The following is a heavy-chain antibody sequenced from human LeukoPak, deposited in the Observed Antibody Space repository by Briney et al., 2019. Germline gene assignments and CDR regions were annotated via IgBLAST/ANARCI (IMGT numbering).Heavy chain of an antibody. D-gene: IGHD5-24*01. J-gene: IGHJ4*02. Sequence: PGGSLRLSCAASGSTFSSYGMHWVRQAPGKGLEWVAVISYDGSNKYYADSVKGRFTISRDNSKNTLYLQMNSLRAEDTAVYYCAKGGDGYNWYLGYWGQGTLVTVSS. CDR3: AKGGDGYNWYLGY. CDR1: GSTFSSYG. CDR2: ISYDGSNK. V-gene: IGHV3-30*18.